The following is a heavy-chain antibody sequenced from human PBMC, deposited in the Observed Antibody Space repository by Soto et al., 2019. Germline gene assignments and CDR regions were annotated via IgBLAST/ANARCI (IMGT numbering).Heavy chain of an antibody. CDR1: GGSFSGYY. CDR2: INHSGST. J-gene: IGHJ6*02. D-gene: IGHD1-1*01. Sequence: SDTLSLTCAVYGGSFSGYYWSWIRQPPGKGLEWIGEINHSGSTNYNPSLKSRVTISVDTSKNQFSLKLSSVTAADTAVYYCARGWKYYYGMDVWGQGTTVTVSS. CDR3: ARGWKYYYGMDV. V-gene: IGHV4-34*01.